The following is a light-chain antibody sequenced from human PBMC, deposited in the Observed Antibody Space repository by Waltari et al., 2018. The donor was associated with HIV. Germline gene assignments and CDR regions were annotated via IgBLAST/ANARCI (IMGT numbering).Light chain of an antibody. Sequence: HMTQSPSSLSSSVGDRFTLSCPAGYPSDGRLAWYQQKAGKGPRLLVYSASSLQSGVPSRFSGSGSGTDFTLTINSLQPEDFATYYCQQTNSFPPTFGGGTKVEIK. CDR2: SAS. J-gene: IGKJ4*01. CDR3: QQTNSFPPT. V-gene: IGKV1-12*01. CDR1: YPSDGR.